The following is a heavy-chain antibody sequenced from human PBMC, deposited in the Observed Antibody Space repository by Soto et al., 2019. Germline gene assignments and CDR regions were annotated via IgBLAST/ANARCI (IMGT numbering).Heavy chain of an antibody. CDR2: INHSGST. V-gene: IGHV4-34*01. D-gene: IGHD6-13*01. CDR1: GGSFSGYY. J-gene: IGHJ4*02. Sequence: SETLSLTCAVYGGSFSGYYWSWIRQPPGKGLEWIGEINHSGSTNYNPSLKSRVTISVDTSKNQFSLKLGSVTAADTAVYYCAREDYSSSWYFDYWGQGTLVTVSS. CDR3: AREDYSSSWYFDY.